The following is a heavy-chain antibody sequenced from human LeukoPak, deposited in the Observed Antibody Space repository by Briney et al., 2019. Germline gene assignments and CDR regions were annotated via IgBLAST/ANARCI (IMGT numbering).Heavy chain of an antibody. D-gene: IGHD3-3*01. V-gene: IGHV4-59*01. CDR2: IYYSGST. CDR1: GGSISSYY. Sequence: PSETLSLTCTVSGGSISSYYWSWIRQPPGKGLEWIGYIYYSGSTNYNPSLKSRVTISVDTSKNQFSLKLSSVTAADTAVYYCARVMRNYDFWGGYYNYYYYYMDVWGKGTTVTVSS. J-gene: IGHJ6*03. CDR3: ARVMRNYDFWGGYYNYYYYYMDV.